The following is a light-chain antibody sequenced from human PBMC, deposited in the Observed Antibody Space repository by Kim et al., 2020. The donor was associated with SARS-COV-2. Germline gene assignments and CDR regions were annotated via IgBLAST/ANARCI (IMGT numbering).Light chain of an antibody. J-gene: IGKJ4*01. CDR2: WAS. V-gene: IGKV4-1*01. Sequence: DIVMMQSPDSLAVSLGERATINCKSSQSILYSSNNKNYVAWYQQKPGQPPKLLIYWASTRESGVPDRFSGSGSGTDFTLTISSLQAEDMAVYYCQQYYSSPLTFGGGTKVDIK. CDR1: QSILYSSNNKNY. CDR3: QQYYSSPLT.